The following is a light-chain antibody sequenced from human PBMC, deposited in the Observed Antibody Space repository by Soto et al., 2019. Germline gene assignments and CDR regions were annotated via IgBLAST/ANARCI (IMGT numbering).Light chain of an antibody. V-gene: IGKV1-9*01. CDR1: QDITNY. CDR2: SAS. CDR3: QHLAGT. Sequence: QLTQSPSSLSASIGDRVTITCRASQDITNYLAWYQQQPGKAPKLLVYSASTLHSGVPTRFSGSGSGTEFILTIGRLQPEDFATYYCQHLAGTFGQGTKLEMK. J-gene: IGKJ2*01.